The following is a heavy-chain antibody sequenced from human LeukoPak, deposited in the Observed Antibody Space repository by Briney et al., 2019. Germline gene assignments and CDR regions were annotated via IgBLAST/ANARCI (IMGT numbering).Heavy chain of an antibody. CDR3: ARVAAAGQTQQWLALFDY. Sequence: SVKVSCKASVGTFSSYAISWVRQAPGQGLEWMGGIIPIFGTANYAQKFQGRVTITTDESTSTAYMELSSLRSEDTAVYYCARVAAAGQTQQWLALFDYWGQGTLVTVSS. CDR2: IIPIFGTA. V-gene: IGHV1-69*05. J-gene: IGHJ4*02. D-gene: IGHD6-13*01. CDR1: VGTFSSYA.